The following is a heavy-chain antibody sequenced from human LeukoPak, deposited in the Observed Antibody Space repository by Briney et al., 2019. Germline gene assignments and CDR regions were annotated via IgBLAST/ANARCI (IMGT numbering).Heavy chain of an antibody. CDR3: ARDGDSPMVDFDY. V-gene: IGHV1-2*02. J-gene: IGHJ4*02. CDR1: GYTFTSFD. Sequence: ASVKVSCKASGYTFTSFDINWVRQATGQGLEWMGWIIPNSGNTNYAQKFQDRVTMTRDTSISTAYMELSRLTSDDTAIYYCARDGDSPMVDFDYWGQGTLVTVSS. D-gene: IGHD5-18*01. CDR2: IIPNSGNT.